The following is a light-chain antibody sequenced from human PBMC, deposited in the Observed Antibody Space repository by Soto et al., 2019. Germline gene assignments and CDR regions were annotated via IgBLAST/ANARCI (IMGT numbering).Light chain of an antibody. V-gene: IGLV1-44*01. Sequence: QSVVTQTPSASGTPGQRVTFSCSGGSTNIGGNYVSWFQQLPGMAPKLLIYETYKRPSGVPDRFSGSKSGTSASLAISGLQSDDEADYYCSSYTSGSTHVVFGGGTKLTVL. CDR3: SSYTSGSTHVV. J-gene: IGLJ2*01. CDR2: ETY. CDR1: STNIGGNY.